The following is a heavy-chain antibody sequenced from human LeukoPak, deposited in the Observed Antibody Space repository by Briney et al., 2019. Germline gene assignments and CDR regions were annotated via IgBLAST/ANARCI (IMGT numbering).Heavy chain of an antibody. D-gene: IGHD5-18*01. CDR3: AAIKRGYPYGYFYF. CDR2: MYDTVNT. Sequence: SETLSLTCTVSGGSISSHYWSWVRQPPGKGLEWIGYMYDTVNTKDNPSLTSRLTLSADTSKNQFSLRLGSVTAADTAVYYCAAIKRGYPYGYFYFWGQGILVTVSS. V-gene: IGHV4-59*11. J-gene: IGHJ4*02. CDR1: GGSISSHY.